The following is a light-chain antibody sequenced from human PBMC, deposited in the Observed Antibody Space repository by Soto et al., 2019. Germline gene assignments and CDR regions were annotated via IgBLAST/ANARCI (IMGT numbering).Light chain of an antibody. J-gene: IGLJ1*01. Sequence: QSALTQPASVSGSPGQSITISCSGTSSDIGAYDYVSWYQQHPGRAPKLMIYEVSNRPSGVSNRFSGSKSGNTASLTISGLQAEDEADYYCSSYTSSSTPWVFGTGTKVTVL. CDR3: SSYTSSSTPWV. CDR1: SSDIGAYDY. CDR2: EVS. V-gene: IGLV2-14*01.